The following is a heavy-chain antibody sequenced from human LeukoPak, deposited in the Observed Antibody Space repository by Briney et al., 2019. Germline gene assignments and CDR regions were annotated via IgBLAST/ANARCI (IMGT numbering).Heavy chain of an antibody. CDR1: GRTFSSYA. CDR3: ARGIAVAGTGWFDP. V-gene: IGHV1-69*04. J-gene: IGHJ5*02. Sequence: ASVKVSCKASGRTFSSYAISWVRQAPGQGLEWKGRIIPILGIANYAQKFQGRVTITADKSTSTAYMELSSLRSEDTAVYYCARGIAVAGTGWFDPWGQGTLVTVSS. D-gene: IGHD6-19*01. CDR2: IIPILGIA.